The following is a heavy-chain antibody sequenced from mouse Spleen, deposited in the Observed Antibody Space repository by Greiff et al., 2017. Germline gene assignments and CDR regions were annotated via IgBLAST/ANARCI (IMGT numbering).Heavy chain of an antibody. D-gene: IGHD2-5*01. CDR2: IYPGDGDT. CDR1: GYAFSSSW. J-gene: IGHJ4*01. V-gene: IGHV1-82*01. CDR3: APHSNYDAMDY. Sequence: QVQLKESGPELVKPGASVKISCKASGYAFSSSWMNWVKQRPGKGLEWIGRIYPGDGDTNYNGKFKGKATLTADKSSSTAYMQLSSLTSEDSAVYYCAPHSNYDAMDYWGQGTSVTVSS.